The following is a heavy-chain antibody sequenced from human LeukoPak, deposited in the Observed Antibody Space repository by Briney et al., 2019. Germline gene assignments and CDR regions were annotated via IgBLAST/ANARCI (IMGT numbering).Heavy chain of an antibody. CDR3: AKDRWTEVDAFDI. V-gene: IGHV3-48*01. CDR2: ISSSSSTI. CDR1: GFTFNSYS. J-gene: IGHJ3*02. Sequence: GGSLRLSCAASGFTFNSYSMNWVRQAPGKGLEWVSYISSSSSTIYYADSVKGRFTISRDNAKNSLYLQMNSLRAEDTAVYYCAKDRWTEVDAFDIWGQGTMVTVSS. D-gene: IGHD1-1*01.